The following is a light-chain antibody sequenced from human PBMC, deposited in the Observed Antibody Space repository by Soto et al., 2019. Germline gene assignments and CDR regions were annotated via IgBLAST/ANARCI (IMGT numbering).Light chain of an antibody. CDR2: GAS. CDR3: QQRSNWPKIT. J-gene: IGKJ5*01. V-gene: IGKV3D-20*02. CDR1: QSVSSSY. Sequence: EIVLTQSPATLSLSPGERATLSCLASQSVSSSYLAWYQQKPGQAPRLLIYGASSRATGIPDRFSGSGSGTDFTLPISSLEPEDFAVYYCQQRSNWPKITFGQGTRLEIK.